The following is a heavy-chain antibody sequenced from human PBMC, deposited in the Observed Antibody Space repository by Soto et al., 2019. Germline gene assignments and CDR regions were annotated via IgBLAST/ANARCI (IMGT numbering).Heavy chain of an antibody. J-gene: IGHJ6*03. CDR3: AREEGVTAIVTQGYYYYYYLDV. CDR1: GGTFSSYT. Sequence: PVKVSCKASGGTFSSYTISWVRQAPGQGLEWMGRIIPILGIANYAQKFQGRVTITADKSTSTAYMELSSLRSEDTAVYYCAREEGVTAIVTQGYYYYYYLDVWGKGTTVTVSS. CDR2: IIPILGIA. D-gene: IGHD5-18*01. V-gene: IGHV1-69*04.